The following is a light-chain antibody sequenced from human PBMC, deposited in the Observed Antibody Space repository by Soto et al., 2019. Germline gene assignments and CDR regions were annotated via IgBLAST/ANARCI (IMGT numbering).Light chain of an antibody. V-gene: IGLV7-43*01. CDR1: TGAVTSGNY. Sequence: QAVVTQEPSLTVSPGGTVTLTCASRTGAVTSGNYPSWFQQRPGQAPRTLIYTTNSKHSWTPARFSGSLLGDKAALTLSGVQPEDEADYYCLLYYGGAQLVFGGGTNLTVL. CDR3: LLYYGGAQLV. CDR2: TTN. J-gene: IGLJ3*02.